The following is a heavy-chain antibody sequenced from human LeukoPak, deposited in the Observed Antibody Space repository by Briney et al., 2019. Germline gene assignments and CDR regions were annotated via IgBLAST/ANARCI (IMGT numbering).Heavy chain of an antibody. CDR3: AKRRQYSSTHFHFDY. V-gene: IGHV3-21*04. Sequence: GGSLRLSCAASGLTFSSHTMNWVRQAPGEGLEWVSSISGSSTYIYYANSVKGRFTISRDNFKNTLYLHMDSLRVEATALYYCAKRRQYSSTHFHFDYWGQGTLITVSS. CDR2: ISGSSTYI. CDR1: GLTFSSHT. J-gene: IGHJ4*02. D-gene: IGHD6-13*01.